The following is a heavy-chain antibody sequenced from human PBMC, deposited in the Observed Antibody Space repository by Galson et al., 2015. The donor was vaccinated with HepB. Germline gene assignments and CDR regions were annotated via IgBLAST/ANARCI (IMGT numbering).Heavy chain of an antibody. D-gene: IGHD3/OR15-3a*01. V-gene: IGHV3-30*18. Sequence: SLRLSCAGSGFTFSSYGMHWVRQAPGKGLEWMAFISYDGTTEYYGDSVKGRFTISRDNSKNTLYLQMNSLRAEDTAVFYCAKDRIQITPANLILDLSLNPPRFDNWGQGTLVTVSS. CDR2: ISYDGTTE. CDR1: GFTFSSYG. CDR3: AKDRIQITPANLILDLSLNPPRFDN. J-gene: IGHJ4*02.